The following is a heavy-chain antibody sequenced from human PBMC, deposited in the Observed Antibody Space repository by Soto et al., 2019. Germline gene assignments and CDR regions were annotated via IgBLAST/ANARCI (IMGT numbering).Heavy chain of an antibody. V-gene: IGHV1-18*01. D-gene: IGHD3-16*01. CDR3: AMVDVYVTPSPQDV. J-gene: IGHJ6*02. CDR1: VYSFTRYG. Sequence: QVQLVQSRAEVKNPGASVKVSCKASVYSFTRYGIAWARQAPGQGLEWMGWINTYNGNTNYAQNLQGRVTLTTDTSRSTAYMETTSLRSNDTAIYYCAMVDVYVTPSPQDVWGQGTTVIVSS. CDR2: INTYNGNT.